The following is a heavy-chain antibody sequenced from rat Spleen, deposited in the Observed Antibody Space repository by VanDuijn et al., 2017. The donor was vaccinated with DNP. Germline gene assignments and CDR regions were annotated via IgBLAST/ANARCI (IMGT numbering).Heavy chain of an antibody. CDR2: IWGHGST. CDR3: TRESWGYVMDA. V-gene: IGHV2S75*01. CDR1: GFSLTNYG. D-gene: IGHD5-1*01. Sequence: QVQLKESGPVLVQASETLSLTCTVSGFSLTNYGVIWVRQSPGKGLEWMGIIWGHGSTDYNSALKSRLSINRDTSKSQVFLKMNRLQTDDTAIYYCTRESWGYVMDAWCQGASVTVSS. J-gene: IGHJ4*01.